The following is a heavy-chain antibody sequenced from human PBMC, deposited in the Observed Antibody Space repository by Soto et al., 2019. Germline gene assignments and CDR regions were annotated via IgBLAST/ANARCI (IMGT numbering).Heavy chain of an antibody. D-gene: IGHD3-16*01. V-gene: IGHV2-5*02. CDR3: SHFTALYGLYV. Sequence: QITLKESGPTLVKPTQSLTLTCTFSGFSLSTSGVGVGWIRQPPGKALEWLALIYWDNDKRHSPSLNSRLTITQYTAKNQLALTVTNMAPVDTATYYCSHFTALYGLYVWGQGTTFTVSS. CDR2: IYWDNDK. CDR1: GFSLSTSGVG. J-gene: IGHJ6*02.